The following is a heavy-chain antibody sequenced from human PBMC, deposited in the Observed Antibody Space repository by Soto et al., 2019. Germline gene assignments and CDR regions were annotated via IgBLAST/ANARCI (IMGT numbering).Heavy chain of an antibody. V-gene: IGHV4-59*01. D-gene: IGHD2-21*02. CDR2: MYNTGST. CDR3: ARDLWGYCGTDCYPLDV. J-gene: IGHJ6*02. CDR1: GGTISRYY. Sequence: QVQLQESGPGLVKPSETLSLTCTVSGGTISRYYWRWIRQPPGKGLEWIGYMYNTGSTVYNPSFKCRVTISVDTSKNQFSLKLNSVTAADTAVYYCARDLWGYCGTDCYPLDVWGQGTTVTVSS.